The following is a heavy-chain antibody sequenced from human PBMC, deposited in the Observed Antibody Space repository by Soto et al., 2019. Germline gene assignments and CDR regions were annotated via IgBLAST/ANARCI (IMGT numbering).Heavy chain of an antibody. J-gene: IGHJ4*02. CDR1: GGTFSTFG. V-gene: IGHV1-69*01. CDR2: IIPFFGTA. CDR3: AKSAPMDAGDKYYYDF. D-gene: IGHD4-17*01. Sequence: QVQLVQSGTEVKKTGSSVKVSCKASGGTFSTFGISWVRQAPGQGLEWMGGIIPFFGTARYSQKFEDRITITADESTNTVYMDLISLTSEDTAIYYCAKSAPMDAGDKYYYDFWGQGALVTVSS.